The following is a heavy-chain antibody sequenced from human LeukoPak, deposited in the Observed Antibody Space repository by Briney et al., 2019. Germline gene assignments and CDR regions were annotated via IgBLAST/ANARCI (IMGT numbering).Heavy chain of an antibody. CDR2: IWYGGSTK. CDR3: AREEDSSPDY. D-gene: IGHD3-22*01. V-gene: IGHV3-33*01. J-gene: IGHJ4*02. Sequence: PGKSLRLSCVASGFTLSSYGMHWVRQAPGKGLEWVAVIWYGGSTKYCADPVKGRFTISRDISKNTLYLQMTSLRAEDTAVYYCAREEDSSPDYWGQGTLVTVSS. CDR1: GFTLSSYG.